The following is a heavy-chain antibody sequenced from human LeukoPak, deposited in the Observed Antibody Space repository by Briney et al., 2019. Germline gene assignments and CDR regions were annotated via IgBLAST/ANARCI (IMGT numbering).Heavy chain of an antibody. V-gene: IGHV4-34*01. J-gene: IGHJ4*02. D-gene: IGHD4-23*01. CDR3: ARVLSGGNTEYFDY. CDR2: INHSGST. CDR1: GGSFSSYY. Sequence: PSETLSLTCAVYGGSFSSYYWSWIRQTPGKGLEWIGEINHSGSTNYNPSPKSRVTLSVDTSKNQFSLKMSSVTAADTAVYYCARVLSGGNTEYFDYWGQGTLVTVSS.